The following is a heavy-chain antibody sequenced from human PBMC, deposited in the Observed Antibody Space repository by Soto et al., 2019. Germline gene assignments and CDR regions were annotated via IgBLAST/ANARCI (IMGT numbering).Heavy chain of an antibody. CDR2: INHSGST. D-gene: IGHD2-2*01. CDR1: GGSFSGYY. J-gene: IGHJ6*03. Sequence: SETLSLTCAVYGGSFSGYYWSWIRQPPGKGLEWIGEINHSGSTNYNPSLKSRVTISVDTSKNQFSLKLSSVTAADTAVYYCGRGLYYLDIVVVPAAIGVPYYMDVWGKGTTVTVS. V-gene: IGHV4-34*01. CDR3: GRGLYYLDIVVVPAAIGVPYYMDV.